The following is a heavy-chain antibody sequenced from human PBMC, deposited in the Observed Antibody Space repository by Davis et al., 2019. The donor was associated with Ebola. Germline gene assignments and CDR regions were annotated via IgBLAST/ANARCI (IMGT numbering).Heavy chain of an antibody. V-gene: IGHV3-33*05. Sequence: GESLKISCAASGFTFSSYGMHWVRQAPGKGLEWVAVISYDGSNKYYADSVKRRFTISRDNSKNTLYLQMNSLRAEDTAVYYCASIAVAGTWAFDYWGQETLVTVSS. CDR3: ASIAVAGTWAFDY. CDR2: ISYDGSNK. D-gene: IGHD6-19*01. J-gene: IGHJ4*02. CDR1: GFTFSSYG.